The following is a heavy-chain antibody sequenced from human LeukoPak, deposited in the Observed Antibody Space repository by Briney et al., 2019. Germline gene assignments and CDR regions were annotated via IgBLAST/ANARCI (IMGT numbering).Heavy chain of an antibody. CDR2: IIPIFGTA. CDR3: ARARHTVRGHFDY. CDR1: EGTFRSYA. J-gene: IGHJ4*02. V-gene: IGHV1-69*13. Sequence: SVKVSCKASEGTFRSYAISWVRQAPGQGREWMGGIIPIFGTANYAQKFQGRVTITADESTSTAYMELSSLRSEDTAVYYCARARHTVRGHFDYWGQGTLVTVSS. D-gene: IGHD3-10*01.